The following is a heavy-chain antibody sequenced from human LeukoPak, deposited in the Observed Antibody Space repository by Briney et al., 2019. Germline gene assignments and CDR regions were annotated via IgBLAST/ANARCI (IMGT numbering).Heavy chain of an antibody. D-gene: IGHD4-11*01. CDR3: ARGHYSNYRRYRFDP. J-gene: IGHJ5*02. V-gene: IGHV4-34*01. CDR1: GGSFSGYY. CDR2: INHSGST. Sequence: PSETLSLTCAVYGGSFSGYYWSWIRQPPGKGLEWIGEINHSGSTNYNPSLTSRVTISVDTSKNQFSLKLSSVTAADTAVYYCARGHYSNYRRYRFDPWGQGTLVTVSS.